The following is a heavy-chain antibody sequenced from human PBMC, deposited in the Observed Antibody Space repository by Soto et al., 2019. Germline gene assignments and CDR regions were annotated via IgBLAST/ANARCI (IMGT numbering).Heavy chain of an antibody. Sequence: PGGSLRLSCAASGFTFSNYAMHWVRQAPGKGLEWVAVISYDGSNKYYADSVKGRFTISRDNSKNTLYLQMSSLRAEDTAVYYCTRDQPEMAFDYWGQGTLVTVSS. V-gene: IGHV3-30-3*01. J-gene: IGHJ4*02. CDR3: TRDQPEMAFDY. CDR2: ISYDGSNK. CDR1: GFTFSNYA.